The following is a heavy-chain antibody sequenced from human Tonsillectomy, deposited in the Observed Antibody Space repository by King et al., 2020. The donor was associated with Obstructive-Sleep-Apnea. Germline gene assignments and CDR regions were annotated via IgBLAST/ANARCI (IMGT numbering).Heavy chain of an antibody. CDR2: IYYTVST. Sequence: QLQESGPGLVKPSQTLSLTCTVSGGSISSRSYYWSWIRQPPGGGRGWIGFIYYTVSTSDNPSVKSRVSRSVDTSKNQFSLRLSSVTAADPAVYYCARVGIVGPTRFDYYGWDVWGQGTTVTVSS. CDR1: GGSISSRSYY. V-gene: IGHV4-30-4*01. J-gene: IGHJ6*02. CDR3: ARVGIVGPTRFDYYGWDV. D-gene: IGHD1-26*01.